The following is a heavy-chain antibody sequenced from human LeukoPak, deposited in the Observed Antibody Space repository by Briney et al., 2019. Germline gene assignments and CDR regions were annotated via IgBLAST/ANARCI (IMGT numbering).Heavy chain of an antibody. CDR1: GFTLSSYN. Sequence: PGGSLRLSCVASGFTLSSYNMKWVRQAPGKRLEWVSSISWRSSDIEYADSVKGRFTISRDNAKNSLYLQMNSLRAEDTAVYYCARDRADGYNYGDSFDNWGQGVLVTVSS. CDR2: ISWRSSDI. D-gene: IGHD5-18*01. CDR3: ARDRADGYNYGDSFDN. J-gene: IGHJ4*02. V-gene: IGHV3-21*01.